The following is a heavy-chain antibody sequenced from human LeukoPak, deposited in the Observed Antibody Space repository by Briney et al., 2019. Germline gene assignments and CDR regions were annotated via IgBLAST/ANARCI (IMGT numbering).Heavy chain of an antibody. CDR3: ATKITIAAAVL. D-gene: IGHD6-25*01. Sequence: GGSLRLSCTASEFTFNTYSMPWVRQAPGKGLEWISVISASGATKFYADSVKGRFSISRDNSKNTLYLQLSSLRVEDTAIYYCATKITIAAAVLWGQGTLVTVSS. CDR2: ISASGATK. V-gene: IGHV3-23*01. CDR1: EFTFNTYS. J-gene: IGHJ4*02.